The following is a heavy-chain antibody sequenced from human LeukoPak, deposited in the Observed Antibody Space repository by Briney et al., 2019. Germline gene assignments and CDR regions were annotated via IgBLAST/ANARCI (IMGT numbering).Heavy chain of an antibody. D-gene: IGHD3-10*01. J-gene: IGHJ3*02. CDR1: GFSFSTYA. CDR2: IRGGGGGK. CDR3: AREPGFRPHYDGLDI. Sequence: GGSLRLSCAASGFSFSTYAMTWVRQAPGKGLEWVSTIRGGGGGKYYVDSVKGRFTISRDNSKNTLYLQMNSLRAEDTAVYYCAREPGFRPHYDGLDIWGQGTMVTVSS. V-gene: IGHV3-23*01.